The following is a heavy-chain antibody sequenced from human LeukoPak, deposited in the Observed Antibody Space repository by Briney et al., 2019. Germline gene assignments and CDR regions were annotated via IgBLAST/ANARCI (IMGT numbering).Heavy chain of an antibody. J-gene: IGHJ4*02. CDR1: GFTFSSYS. CDR2: ISSSSSYI. V-gene: IGHV3-21*01. CDR3: AREGGTYYDFWSGYSETTFDY. D-gene: IGHD3-3*01. Sequence: KPGGSLRLSCAASGFTFSSYSMNWVRQAPGKGLEWVSSISSSSSYIYYADSVKGRFTISRDNAKNSLYLQMNSLRAEDTAVYYCAREGGTYYDFWSGYSETTFDYWGQGTLVTVSS.